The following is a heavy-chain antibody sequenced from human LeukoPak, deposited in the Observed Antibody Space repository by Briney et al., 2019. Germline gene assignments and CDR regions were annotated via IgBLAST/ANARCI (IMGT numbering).Heavy chain of an antibody. D-gene: IGHD5-12*01. CDR3: AREYSGYDLIPYYYYYYYMDV. CDR2: ISSSSSTI. Sequence: GGSLRLSCAASGFTFSSYSMNWVRQAPGKGLEWVSYISSSSSTIYYADSVKGRFTISRDNAKNSLYLQMNSLRAEDTAVYYCAREYSGYDLIPYYYYYYYMDVWGKGTTVTVSS. CDR1: GFTFSSYS. V-gene: IGHV3-48*01. J-gene: IGHJ6*03.